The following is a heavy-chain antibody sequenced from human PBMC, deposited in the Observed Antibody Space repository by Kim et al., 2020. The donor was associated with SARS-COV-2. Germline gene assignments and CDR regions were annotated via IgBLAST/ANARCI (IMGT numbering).Heavy chain of an antibody. Sequence: GESLKISCKGSRSSFTTNWPSYWIGWVRQMPGKGLEWMGVIYLDDSKTIYSPSFQGQVTITADKSIDTAYLQWSSLKASDTAIYYCARRSLSSSSSWLDSWGQGTLVAVTT. CDR1: RSSFTTNW. CDR2: IYLDDSKT. D-gene: IGHD6-6*01. J-gene: IGHJ5*01. CDR3: ARRSLSSSSSWLDS. V-gene: IGHV5-51*01.